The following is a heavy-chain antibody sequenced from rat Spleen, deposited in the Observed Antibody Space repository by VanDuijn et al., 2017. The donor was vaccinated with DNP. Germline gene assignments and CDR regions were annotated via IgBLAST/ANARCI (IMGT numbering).Heavy chain of an antibody. D-gene: IGHD1-4*01. Sequence: EVQLVESGGGLVQPGRSMKLSCAASGFTFSSFAMAWVRQAPTKGLEWVASISYDGGNTYYRDSVKGRFTISRDIARSSLYLQMDSLRSEDTSTYYCAGRPPPTRGPFDYWGQGIMVTVSS. J-gene: IGHJ2*01. CDR3: AGRPPPTRGPFDY. V-gene: IGHV5-25*01. CDR2: ISYDGGNT. CDR1: GFTFSSFA.